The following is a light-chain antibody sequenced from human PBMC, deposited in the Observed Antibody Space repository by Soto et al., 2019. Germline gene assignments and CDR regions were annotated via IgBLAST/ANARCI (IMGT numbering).Light chain of an antibody. CDR2: AAF. CDR1: QDIRND. J-gene: IGKJ1*01. Sequence: IQMTQTPSSLSASVGDRVSITCRASQDIRNDLAWYQQRPGQAPHLLIFAAFNLQSGVPSRFSGGGSGTHFTLTISGLQPDDFANYYCLQYYNFSWTFGQGTMV. CDR3: LQYYNFSWT. V-gene: IGKV1-6*01.